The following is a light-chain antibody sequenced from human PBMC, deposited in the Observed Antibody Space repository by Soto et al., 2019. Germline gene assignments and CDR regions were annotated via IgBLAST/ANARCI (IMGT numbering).Light chain of an antibody. CDR2: AAS. Sequence: DIQMTQSPSSLSASVGDRVTITCRASQSISSYLNWYQQKPGKAPKLLIYAASSLQSVVPSRFSGSGSGTHFTLTISTLQPEDFATYYFQQSYSTPQTFGQGTKLEIK. CDR1: QSISSY. J-gene: IGKJ1*01. V-gene: IGKV1-39*01. CDR3: QQSYSTPQT.